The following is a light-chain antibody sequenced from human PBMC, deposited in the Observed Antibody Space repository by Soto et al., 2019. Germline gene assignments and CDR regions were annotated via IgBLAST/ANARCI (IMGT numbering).Light chain of an antibody. V-gene: IGKV3-20*01. CDR1: QSVSRGF. Sequence: EIVLTQSPGTLSLSPGERATLSCRASQSVSRGFLAWYQQKPDQPPRLLIYGTSSRTTGIPDRFSGSGSRTDFILPISRLEPEDFAVYSCQQYDNSPPTFGHGTKLEI. CDR3: QQYDNSPPT. J-gene: IGKJ2*01. CDR2: GTS.